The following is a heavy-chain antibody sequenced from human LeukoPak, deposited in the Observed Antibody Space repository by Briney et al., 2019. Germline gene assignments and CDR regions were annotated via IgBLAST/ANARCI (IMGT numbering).Heavy chain of an antibody. CDR2: IYYSGNT. V-gene: IGHV4-59*01. J-gene: IGHJ4*02. CDR1: GGSISSYY. D-gene: IGHD6-6*01. Sequence: SETLSLTCTVSGGSISSYYWSWIRQPPGKGLEWIGYIYYSGNTNYNPSLKSRVTISVDTSKNQFSLKLSSVTAADTAVYYCARAGSSRSFFDYWGQGTLVTVSS. CDR3: ARAGSSRSFFDY.